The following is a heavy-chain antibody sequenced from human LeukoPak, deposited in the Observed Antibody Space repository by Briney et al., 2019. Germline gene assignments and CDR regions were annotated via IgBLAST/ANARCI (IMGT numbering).Heavy chain of an antibody. V-gene: IGHV3-30-3*01. D-gene: IGHD2-2*01. CDR3: ARDPEYQLLYYFDY. Sequence: GGSLRLSCTASGFTFSSSAMHWVRQAPGKGLEWVAVISFDGSNKYYADSVKGRFTISRDNSKNMLYLQMNSLRAEDTAVYYCARDPEYQLLYYFDYWGQGTLVTVSS. CDR1: GFTFSSSA. J-gene: IGHJ4*02. CDR2: ISFDGSNK.